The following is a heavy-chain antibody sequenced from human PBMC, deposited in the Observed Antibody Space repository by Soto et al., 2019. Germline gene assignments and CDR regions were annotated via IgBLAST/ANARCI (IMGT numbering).Heavy chain of an antibody. CDR3: ARLRIATNNYKWFDP. V-gene: IGHV4-31*03. D-gene: IGHD2-21*01. J-gene: IGHJ5*02. CDR1: GAALNSGNYY. CDR2: IYVTGAV. Sequence: SETLSLTCSVSGAALNSGNYYWSWIRQVPGKGLEWIGHIYVTGAVDYNPSLRDRITISQDTSERQFSLNLRLVTAADTAVYYCARLRIATNNYKWFDPWGQGTPVTVS.